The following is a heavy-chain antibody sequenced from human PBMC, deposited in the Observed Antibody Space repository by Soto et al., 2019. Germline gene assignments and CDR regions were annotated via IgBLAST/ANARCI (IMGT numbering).Heavy chain of an antibody. CDR2: IYSGGST. V-gene: IGHV3-53*01. Sequence: GGSLRLSCAASGFTVSSHYMSWVRQAPGKGLEWLSVIYSGGSTSYADSVKGRFTISRDNFKNTLYLQMNSLRVEDSAIYYCASDSSSAQYYYDGMDVWGQGTTVTVSS. CDR1: GFTVSSHY. D-gene: IGHD6-6*01. J-gene: IGHJ6*02. CDR3: ASDSSSAQYYYDGMDV.